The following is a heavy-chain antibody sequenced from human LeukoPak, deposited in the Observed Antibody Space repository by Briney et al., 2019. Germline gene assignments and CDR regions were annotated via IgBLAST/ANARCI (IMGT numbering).Heavy chain of an antibody. J-gene: IGHJ4*02. D-gene: IGHD6-13*01. CDR2: ISYDGSNK. CDR1: GFTFSNYG. V-gene: IGHV3-30*18. CDR3: AKDNVAAAGRYFDY. Sequence: GGSLRLSCAASGFTFSNYGMHWVRQAPGMGLEWVALISYDGSNKYFADSVKGRFTISRDNSKNTLYLQMHSLRAEDTAVYYCAKDNVAAAGRYFDYWGQGTLVTVSS.